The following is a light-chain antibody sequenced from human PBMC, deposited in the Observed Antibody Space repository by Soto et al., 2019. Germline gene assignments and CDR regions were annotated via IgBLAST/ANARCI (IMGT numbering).Light chain of an antibody. J-gene: IGLJ2*01. V-gene: IGLV2-14*01. CDR2: DVS. Sequence: QSALTQPASVSGSPGQSITIACTGTSSDVGGYNYVSGYQQHPGKAPELMIYDVSNRPSGVSNRCSGSKSGNTDSLTISGLQAEDEADYYCRSYTSGSPRVFGGGTTLTVL. CDR1: SSDVGGYNY. CDR3: RSYTSGSPRV.